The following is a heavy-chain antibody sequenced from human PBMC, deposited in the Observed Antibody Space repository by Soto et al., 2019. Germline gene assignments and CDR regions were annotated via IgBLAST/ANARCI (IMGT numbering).Heavy chain of an antibody. CDR2: VNSDGHDT. V-gene: IGHV3-74*01. Sequence: EVQLVESGGGLVPPGGSLRLSCAASGFTYSTYWMHWVRQTPGKGLVWVSRVNSDGHDTVYADSVKGRFTLSRDNAKNTVFLQMSSLRAEETYVYYCARGRENYSYVDYWGQAIVVTVSS. J-gene: IGHJ4*02. D-gene: IGHD1-26*01. CDR1: GFTYSTYW. CDR3: ARGRENYSYVDY.